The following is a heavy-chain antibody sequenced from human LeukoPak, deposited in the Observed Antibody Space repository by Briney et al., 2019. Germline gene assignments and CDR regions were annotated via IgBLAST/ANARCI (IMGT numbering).Heavy chain of an antibody. CDR1: GFTFSRNG. V-gene: IGHV3-30*02. D-gene: IGHD2-21*01. CDR3: AKDSDWAFDY. CDR2: IRGGGGDK. Sequence: GGSLRLSCGASGFTFSRNGMHWVRQAPGKGLEWVAYIRGGGGDKCYADSVKGRFTISRDTSRNMLYMQMNSLRVEDTAVYYCAKDSDWAFDYWGQGTLVSVSS. J-gene: IGHJ4*02.